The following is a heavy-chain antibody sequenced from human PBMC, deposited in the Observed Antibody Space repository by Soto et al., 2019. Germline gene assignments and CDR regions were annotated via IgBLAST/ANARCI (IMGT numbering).Heavy chain of an antibody. J-gene: IGHJ4*02. V-gene: IGHV4-31*03. CDR1: GGSISSGGYY. Sequence: QVQLQESGPGLVKPSQTLSLTCTVSGGSISSGGYYWSWIRQHPGKGLGWIGYIYYSGSTYYNPSLKSRVTISVDTSKNQFSLKLSSVTAADTAVYYCARAGRYSGYDSLFYFDYWGQGTLVTVSS. CDR3: ARAGRYSGYDSLFYFDY. CDR2: IYYSGST. D-gene: IGHD5-12*01.